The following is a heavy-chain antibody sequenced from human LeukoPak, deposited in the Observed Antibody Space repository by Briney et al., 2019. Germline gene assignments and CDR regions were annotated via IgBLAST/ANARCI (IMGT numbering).Heavy chain of an antibody. J-gene: IGHJ4*02. Sequence: SQTLSLTCAISGDSVPSNSAAWNWIRQSPSRGLEWLGRTYYRSKWYNDYAVSVKSRITINPDTSKNQFSLQLNSVTPEDTAVYYCARAGFRRSYYYDSSGPYYFDYWGQGTLVTVSS. V-gene: IGHV6-1*01. D-gene: IGHD3-22*01. CDR3: ARAGFRRSYYYDSSGPYYFDY. CDR1: GDSVPSNSAA. CDR2: TYYRSKWYN.